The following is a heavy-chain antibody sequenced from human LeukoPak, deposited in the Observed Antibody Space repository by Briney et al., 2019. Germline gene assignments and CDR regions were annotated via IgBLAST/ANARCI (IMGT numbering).Heavy chain of an antibody. CDR1: GGSLSDYY. CDR2: INHSGST. CDR3: AYSSGHQQQ. D-gene: IGHD3-22*01. J-gene: IGHJ1*01. V-gene: IGHV4-34*01. Sequence: SETLSLTCAVYGGSLSDYYWSWYRQPPGKGLEWIGEINHSGSTDYNPSLKSRVTISVDTSKNQFSLKLSSVTAADTAVYHCAYSSGHQQQWGQGTVVTVSS.